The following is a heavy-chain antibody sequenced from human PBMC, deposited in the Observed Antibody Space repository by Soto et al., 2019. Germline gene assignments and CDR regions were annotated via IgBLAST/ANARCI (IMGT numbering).Heavy chain of an antibody. CDR2: IRSKSNDYAT. J-gene: IGHJ4*02. CDR3: TVGVVVKAATDY. D-gene: IGHD2-2*01. V-gene: IGHV3-73*01. Sequence: LRLSCAGSGFTFSGPAIHWVRQASGKGLEWVGRIRSKSNDYATSYATSVKGRFTISRDDSKNTAYLQMDRLETEDTAVYYCTVGVVVKAATDYWGQGTLVTVSS. CDR1: GFTFSGPA.